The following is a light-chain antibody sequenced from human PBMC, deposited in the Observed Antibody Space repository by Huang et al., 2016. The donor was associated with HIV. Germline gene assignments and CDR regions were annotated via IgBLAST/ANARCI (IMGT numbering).Light chain of an antibody. CDR2: AAS. V-gene: IGKV1-27*01. CDR1: QDINNY. CDR3: QKYDSVPRT. J-gene: IGKJ1*01. Sequence: DIQMTQYPSSLSASVGDRVTISCRASQDINNYLAWYQQKAGKVPKLLIYAASSLQSGVPSRFSGSGSGTDFTLSITSLQPEDVAIYYCQKYDSVPRTFGQGTKVDIK.